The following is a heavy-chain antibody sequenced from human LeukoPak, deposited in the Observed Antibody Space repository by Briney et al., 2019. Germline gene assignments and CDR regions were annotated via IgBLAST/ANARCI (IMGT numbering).Heavy chain of an antibody. J-gene: IGHJ4*02. D-gene: IGHD1-1*01. CDR3: ARDQLGAVLYFDY. CDR1: GFTFSDYY. Sequence: GGSLRLSCAASGFTFSDYYMSWIRQAPGKGLEWVSAITGSGGSTYYADSVKGRFTISRDNSKNTLYLQINSLRVEDTAVYYCARDQLGAVLYFDYWGQGALVTVSS. V-gene: IGHV3-23*01. CDR2: ITGSGGST.